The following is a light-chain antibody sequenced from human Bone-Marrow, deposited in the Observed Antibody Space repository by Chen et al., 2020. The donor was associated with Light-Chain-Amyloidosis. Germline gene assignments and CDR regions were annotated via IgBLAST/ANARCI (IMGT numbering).Light chain of an antibody. CDR1: DLPTKY. V-gene: IGLV3-25*03. CDR2: RDT. Sequence: SYELTQPPSVSVFPGQTARITCSGDDLPTKYAYWYQQKPGQAPVMVIHRDTERPSGISERLSGSSSGKTATLTISGVQEEDEADYHCQSADSSGTYEVIFGGGTKLTVL. CDR3: QSADSSGTYEVI. J-gene: IGLJ2*01.